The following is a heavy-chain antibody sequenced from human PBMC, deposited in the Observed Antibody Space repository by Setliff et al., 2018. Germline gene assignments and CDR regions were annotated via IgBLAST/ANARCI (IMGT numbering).Heavy chain of an antibody. V-gene: IGHV3-7*01. CDR1: GFTFNTFW. CDR2: INPGGSEE. J-gene: IGHJ4*02. CDR3: ASATGY. Sequence: GGSLRLSCAASGFTFNTFWMTWVRQAPGKGLEWVANINPGGSEEYYLDSVKGRFTISRDNAKTPLYLLMNSLRADDTAVYFCASATGYWGQGILVTV.